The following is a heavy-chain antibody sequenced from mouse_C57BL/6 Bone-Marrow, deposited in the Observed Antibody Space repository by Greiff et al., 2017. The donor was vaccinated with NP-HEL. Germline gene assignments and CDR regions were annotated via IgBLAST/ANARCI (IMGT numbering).Heavy chain of an antibody. CDR1: GYSITSDY. Sequence: EVMLVESGPGLAKPSQTLSLTCSVTGYSITSDYWNWIRKFPGYKLEYMGYISYSGSTYYNPSLKSRSSITRDTSKNQYYLQLNSVTTEDTATYYCARNAVLWGGGYFDVWGTGTTVTVSS. CDR2: ISYSGST. V-gene: IGHV3-8*01. J-gene: IGHJ1*03. CDR3: ARNAVLWGGGYFDV.